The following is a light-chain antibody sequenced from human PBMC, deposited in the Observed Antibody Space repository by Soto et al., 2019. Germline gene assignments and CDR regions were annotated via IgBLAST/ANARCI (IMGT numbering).Light chain of an antibody. Sequence: EIVLTQSPGTLSLSPGERATLSCRASQRVSINYLAWYQQKPGQAPRLLIHGASSRATGIPDRFSGSASGTDFTLTITRLEPEDFAVYYCQQYGSSPRTFGQGTKVEIK. J-gene: IGKJ1*01. V-gene: IGKV3-20*01. CDR1: QRVSINY. CDR3: QQYGSSPRT. CDR2: GAS.